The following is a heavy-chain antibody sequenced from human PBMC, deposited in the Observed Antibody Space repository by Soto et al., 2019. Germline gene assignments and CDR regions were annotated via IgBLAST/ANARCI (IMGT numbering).Heavy chain of an antibody. CDR1: GGTFSSYA. CDR2: IIPIFGTA. J-gene: IGHJ4*02. D-gene: IGHD5-12*01. CDR3: AREGVEMATISYFDY. Sequence: SVKVSCKASGGTFSSYAIRWVRQAPGQGLEWMGGIIPIFGTANYAQKFQGRVTITADESTSTAYMELSSLRSEDTAVYYCAREGVEMATISYFDYWGQGTLVTVSS. V-gene: IGHV1-69*13.